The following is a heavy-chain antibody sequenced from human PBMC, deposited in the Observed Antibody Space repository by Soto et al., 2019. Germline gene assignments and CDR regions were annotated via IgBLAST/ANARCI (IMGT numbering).Heavy chain of an antibody. V-gene: IGHV3-30*18. J-gene: IGHJ6*02. CDR1: GFSFRGYG. CDR3: AKAYSSGFFDYYYGMDV. D-gene: IGHD3-22*01. CDR2: ISYDGTNK. Sequence: GGSLRLSCTASGFSFRGYGMHWVRQAPGKGLEWVATISYDGTNKYSADSMKGRFTVSRDNSNNTLYLQMSSLRAEDTAVYYCAKAYSSGFFDYYYGMDVWGQGTTVTVSS.